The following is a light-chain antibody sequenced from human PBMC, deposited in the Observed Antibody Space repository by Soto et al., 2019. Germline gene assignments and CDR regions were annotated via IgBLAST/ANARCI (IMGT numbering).Light chain of an antibody. J-gene: IGLJ3*02. Sequence: QSVLTQPPSASGTPGQRVTISCFGSSSNIGSNYVYWYQQLPGTAPKLLIYRNNQRPSGVPDRFSGSKSGTSASLAISGLRSEDEADYYCASWDDSLSALVLGGGTQLTVL. V-gene: IGLV1-47*01. CDR3: ASWDDSLSALV. CDR1: SSNIGSNY. CDR2: RNN.